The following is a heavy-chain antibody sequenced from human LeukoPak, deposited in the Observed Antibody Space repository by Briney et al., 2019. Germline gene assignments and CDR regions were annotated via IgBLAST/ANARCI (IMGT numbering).Heavy chain of an antibody. CDR2: ISGSGGST. V-gene: IGHV3-23*01. D-gene: IGHD2-2*01. CDR1: GFTFSSYA. J-gene: IGHJ5*02. CDR3: AKATYCSSTSCYYPKNWFDP. Sequence: GSLRLSCAASGFTFSSYAMSWVRQAPGKGLEWVSAISGSGGSTYYADSVKGRFTISRDNSKNTLYLQMNSLRAEDTAVYYCAKATYCSSTSCYYPKNWFDPWGQGTLVTVSS.